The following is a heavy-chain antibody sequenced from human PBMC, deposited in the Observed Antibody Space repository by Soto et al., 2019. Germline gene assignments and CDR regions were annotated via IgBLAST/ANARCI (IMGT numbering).Heavy chain of an antibody. CDR1: VGSISSSNG. Sequence: SEALSHTCSPSVGSISSSNGCRWFSGPPGKGREWIGEIYHSGSTNYNPSLKSRVTISVDKSKNQFSLKLSSVTAADSAVYYCGRPYSSRWSPFDHWGQGTLVTVSS. CDR3: GRPYSSRWSPFDH. J-gene: IGHJ4*02. V-gene: IGHV4-4*02. D-gene: IGHD6-13*01. CDR2: IYHSGST.